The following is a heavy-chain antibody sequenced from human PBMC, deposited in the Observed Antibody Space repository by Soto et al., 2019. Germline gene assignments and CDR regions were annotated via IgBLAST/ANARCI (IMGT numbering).Heavy chain of an antibody. CDR3: ARTSERNWYYDSSGYFY. D-gene: IGHD3-22*01. CDR1: GGSFSGYY. Sequence: PSETLSLTCAVYGGSFSGYYWSWIRQPPGKGLEWIGEINHSGSTNYNPSLKSRVTISVDTSKNQFSLKLSSVTAADTAVYYCARTSERNWYYDSSGYFYWGQGTLVTVSS. CDR2: INHSGST. J-gene: IGHJ4*02. V-gene: IGHV4-34*01.